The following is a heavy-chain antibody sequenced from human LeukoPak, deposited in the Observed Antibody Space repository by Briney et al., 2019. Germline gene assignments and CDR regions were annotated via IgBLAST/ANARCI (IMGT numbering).Heavy chain of an antibody. J-gene: IGHJ4*02. D-gene: IGHD6-13*01. CDR2: ISSSGNTT. V-gene: IGHV3-48*03. CDR3: ARDGGSSWYFDY. Sequence: GGSLRLSCAASGFTFSTYEMNWVRQAPGKGLEWVSYISSSGNTTCYADSVKGRFTISRDSAKNSLYLQMNSLRAEDTAVYYCARDGGSSWYFDYWGQGTLVTVSS. CDR1: GFTFSTYE.